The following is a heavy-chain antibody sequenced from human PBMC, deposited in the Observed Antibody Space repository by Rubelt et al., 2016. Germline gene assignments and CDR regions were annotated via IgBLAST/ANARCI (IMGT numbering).Heavy chain of an antibody. CDR3: ARGHYGA. J-gene: IGHJ5*02. CDR2: INANTGDP. CDR1: GYTLTTLA. D-gene: IGHD4/OR15-4a*01. Sequence: QVQLVQSGSELKKPGASVKISCKASGYTLTTLAMTWVRQAPGQGLEWMGWINANTGDPTYAQGFTGRFVFSLDTAVNTAYLQISSLQPEDTAVYFCARGHYGAWGQGTLVTVSS. V-gene: IGHV7-4-1*02.